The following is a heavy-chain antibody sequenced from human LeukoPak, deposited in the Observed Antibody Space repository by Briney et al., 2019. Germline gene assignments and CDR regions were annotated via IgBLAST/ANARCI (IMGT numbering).Heavy chain of an antibody. D-gene: IGHD6-13*01. CDR3: ARILRIAAAATYYFDY. J-gene: IGHJ4*02. CDR1: GYSVTSYW. CDR2: IYPGDSDT. V-gene: IGHV5-51*01. Sequence: GESLKISCKGSGYSVTSYWIGWVRQMPGKGLEWMGIIYPGDSDTRYSPSFQGQVTISADKSISTAYLQWSSLKASDTAMYYCARILRIAAAATYYFDYWGQGTLVTVSS.